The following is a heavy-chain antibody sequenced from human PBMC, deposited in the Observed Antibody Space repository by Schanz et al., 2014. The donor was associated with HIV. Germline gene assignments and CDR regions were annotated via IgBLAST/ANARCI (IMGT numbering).Heavy chain of an antibody. CDR3: AKGYYSSYYYYGMDV. CDR2: ISYDGRNK. J-gene: IGHJ6*02. D-gene: IGHD3-10*01. Sequence: VQVVESGGGLVQPGRSLTLSCATTGFPLRDYGMHWVRQAPGKGLEWVSVISYDGRNKLYADSVKGRFTISRDNSKSTLSLQMNSLRAEDTAIYYCAKGYYSSYYYYGMDVWGQGTTVTVSS. CDR1: GFPLRDYG. V-gene: IGHV3-30*18.